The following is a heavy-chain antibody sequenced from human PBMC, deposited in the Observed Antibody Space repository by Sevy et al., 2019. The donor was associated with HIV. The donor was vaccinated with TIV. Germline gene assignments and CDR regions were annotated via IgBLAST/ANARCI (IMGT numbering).Heavy chain of an antibody. Sequence: GGSLRLSCAASGFTFKDYGMHWVRQAPGKGLEWVTFIRYDGSTKYYADSLKGRFTISRDNSKNTLYLQMNSLRVEDTAMYYCAKGPQPMVTTSYGMDVWGQGTKVTVSS. D-gene: IGHD4-17*01. CDR3: AKGPQPMVTTSYGMDV. J-gene: IGHJ6*02. CDR1: GFTFKDYG. V-gene: IGHV3-30*02. CDR2: IRYDGSTK.